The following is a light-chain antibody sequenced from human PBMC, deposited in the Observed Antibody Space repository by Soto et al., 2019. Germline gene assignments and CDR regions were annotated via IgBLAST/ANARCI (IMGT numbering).Light chain of an antibody. Sequence: DIVMTQSPDSLAVSLGERATINCKSSQRVLYSSNNKNYLAWYQQTPGQPPKLLIYWASTRESGVPDRFSGSGSGTDFPLTISRLQAEDVAVYYCQQYYSTPFTFGPGTKVDIK. CDR2: WAS. CDR3: QQYYSTPFT. V-gene: IGKV4-1*01. J-gene: IGKJ3*01. CDR1: QRVLYSSNNKNY.